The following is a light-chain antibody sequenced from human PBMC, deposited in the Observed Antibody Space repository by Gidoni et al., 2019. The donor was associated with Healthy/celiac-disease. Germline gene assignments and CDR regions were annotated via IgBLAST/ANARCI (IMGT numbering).Light chain of an antibody. CDR1: QSISSW. CDR3: QQYNSYSST. CDR2: KAS. Sequence: IQLTPSPSTLSASVGDRVTITCRASQSISSWLAWYQQKPGKAPKLLIYKASSLESGVPSRFSGSGSGTEFTLTISSLQPDDFATYYCQQYNSYSSTFGQGTKLEIK. J-gene: IGKJ2*02. V-gene: IGKV1-5*03.